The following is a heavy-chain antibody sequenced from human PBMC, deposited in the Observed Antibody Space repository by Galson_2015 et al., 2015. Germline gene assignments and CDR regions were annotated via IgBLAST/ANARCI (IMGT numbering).Heavy chain of an antibody. Sequence: PALVKPTQTLTLTCTVSGFSLSNARMGVSWIRQPPGKALEWLAHIFSNDEKSYSTSLKSRLTISKDTSKSQVVLTMTNMDPVDTATYYCARMEGYYFDYWGQGTLVTVSS. CDR1: GFSLSNARMG. CDR2: IFSNDEK. J-gene: IGHJ4*02. V-gene: IGHV2-26*01. CDR3: ARMEGYYFDY.